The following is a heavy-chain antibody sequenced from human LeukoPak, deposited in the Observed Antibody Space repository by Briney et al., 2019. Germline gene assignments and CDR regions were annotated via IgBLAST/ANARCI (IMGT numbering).Heavy chain of an antibody. D-gene: IGHD4-17*01. Sequence: PGGSLRLSCAASGFTVSSNYMSWVRQAPGKGLEWVSVIYSGGSTYYADSVKGRFAISRDNSKNTLYLQMNSLRAEDTAVYYCAREHYGDYGWDAFDIWGQGTMVTVSS. CDR3: AREHYGDYGWDAFDI. CDR2: IYSGGST. V-gene: IGHV3-53*01. CDR1: GFTVSSNY. J-gene: IGHJ3*02.